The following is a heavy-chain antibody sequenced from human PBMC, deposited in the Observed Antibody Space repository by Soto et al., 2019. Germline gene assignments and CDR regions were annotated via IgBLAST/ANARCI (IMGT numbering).Heavy chain of an antibody. V-gene: IGHV3-30*18. CDR3: ANDDYYDRGDAFDI. CDR1: GFTFSSYG. D-gene: IGHD3-22*01. J-gene: IGHJ3*02. Sequence: QVQLVESGGGVVQPGRSRRLSCAASGFTFSSYGMHWVRQAPGKGLAWVAVISYDGSNKYYADSVKGRFTISRDNSKNELDRQMNRRRAEDTAVEYCANDDYYDRGDAFDIWGQGTMVTVSS. CDR2: ISYDGSNK.